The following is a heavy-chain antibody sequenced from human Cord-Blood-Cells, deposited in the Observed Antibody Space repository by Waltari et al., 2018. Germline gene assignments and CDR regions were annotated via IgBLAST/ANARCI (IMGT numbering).Heavy chain of an antibody. CDR2: INHSGST. J-gene: IGHJ4*02. V-gene: IGHV4-34*01. Sequence: QVQLQQWGAGLLKPSETLSLTCAVYGGSFSGYYWSWIRQPPGKGLAWIGEINHSGSTNYNPSLKGRVTISVDTSKNQFSLKLSSVTAADTAVYYCARGEGYCSSTSCYYFDYWGQGTLVTVSS. CDR3: ARGEGYCSSTSCYYFDY. CDR1: GGSFSGYY. D-gene: IGHD2-2*01.